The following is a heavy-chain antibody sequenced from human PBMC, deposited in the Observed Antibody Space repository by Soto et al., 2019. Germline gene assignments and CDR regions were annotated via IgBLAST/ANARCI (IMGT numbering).Heavy chain of an antibody. J-gene: IGHJ6*03. D-gene: IGHD3-3*01. V-gene: IGHV1-8*01. CDR2: MNPNSGNT. CDR3: AREGELRFLEWLLPPYYMDV. CDR1: GYTFTSYD. Sequence: ASVKVSCKASGYTFTSYDINWVRQATGQGLEWMGWMNPNSGNTGYAQKFQGRVTMTRNTSISTAYMELRSLRSDDTAVYYCAREGELRFLEWLLPPYYMDVWGKGTTVTVSS.